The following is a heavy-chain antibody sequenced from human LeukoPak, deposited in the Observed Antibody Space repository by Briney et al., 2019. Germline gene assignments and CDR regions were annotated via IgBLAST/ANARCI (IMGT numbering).Heavy chain of an antibody. CDR3: AREQGGDAFDI. CDR1: GFTFSDCH. V-gene: IGHV3-33*01. CDR2: IWYDEDAK. J-gene: IGHJ3*02. D-gene: IGHD2-15*01. Sequence: GGSLRLSCAASGFTFSDCHIHWVRQAPGKGLDWVALIWYDEDAKFYADSVKGRFTISRDNSKDTLYLQMNSLGVEDTAVYYCAREQGGDAFDIWGQGTMVTVSS.